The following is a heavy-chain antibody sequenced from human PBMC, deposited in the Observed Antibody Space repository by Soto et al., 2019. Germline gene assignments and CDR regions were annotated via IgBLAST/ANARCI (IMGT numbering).Heavy chain of an antibody. CDR3: ARRGYHY. D-gene: IGHD3-22*01. Sequence: PSEPLSLTGTVSGGSISGYYWSWIRQPPGKGLEWIGEINHSGITNYNPSLKSRVTISVDTSKNQFSLKLSSVTAADTAVYYCARRGYHYWGQGNLVTVSS. V-gene: IGHV4-34*01. J-gene: IGHJ4*02. CDR2: INHSGIT. CDR1: GGSISGYY.